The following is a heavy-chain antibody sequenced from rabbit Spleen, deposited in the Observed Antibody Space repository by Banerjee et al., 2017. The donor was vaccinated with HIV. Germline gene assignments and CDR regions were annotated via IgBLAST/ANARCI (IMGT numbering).Heavy chain of an antibody. CDR3: ARNFDL. V-gene: IGHV1S40*01. CDR2: AYAGSSGST. CDR1: GFCFNSGYG. Sequence: QSLEESGGGLVKPGASLTLTCKASGFCFNSGYGMCWGRQARGKVVEWGACAYAGSSGSTSSATWAKGGFTISKTSSTTVTLQMTSLTGADADTYFCARNFDLWGPGTLVTVS. J-gene: IGHJ4*01.